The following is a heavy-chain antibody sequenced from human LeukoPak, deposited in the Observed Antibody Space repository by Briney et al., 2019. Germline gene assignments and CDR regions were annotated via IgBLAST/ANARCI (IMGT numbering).Heavy chain of an antibody. CDR3: VGGAPNWGFDY. CDR2: MSPKSGHT. D-gene: IGHD7-27*01. V-gene: IGHV1-8*01. Sequence: ASVKVSCKPSGYSFTSYDINWARESTGQGLEWMGRMSPKSGHTGYAQNFQGRVTMTRNTSISTAYMELSSLRSEDTAVYYCVGGAPNWGFDYWGQGTLVTVSS. J-gene: IGHJ4*02. CDR1: GYSFTSYD.